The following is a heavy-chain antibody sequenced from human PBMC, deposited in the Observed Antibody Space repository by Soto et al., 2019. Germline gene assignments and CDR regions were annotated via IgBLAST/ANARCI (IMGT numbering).Heavy chain of an antibody. Sequence: GGSLRLSCAASGFTFSSYAMHWVRQAPGKGLEWVAVISYDGSNKYYADSVKGRFTISRDNSKNTLYLQMNSLRAEDTAVYYCAREGEALDGYKPPLDYWGQGTLVTVSS. J-gene: IGHJ4*02. CDR1: GFTFSSYA. CDR3: AREGEALDGYKPPLDY. CDR2: ISYDGSNK. V-gene: IGHV3-30-3*01. D-gene: IGHD5-12*01.